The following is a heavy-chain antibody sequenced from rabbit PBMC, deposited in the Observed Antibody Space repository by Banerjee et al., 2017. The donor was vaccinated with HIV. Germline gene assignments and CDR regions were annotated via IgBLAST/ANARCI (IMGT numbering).Heavy chain of an antibody. D-gene: IGHD4-1*01. Sequence: QEQLEESGGDLVQPEGSLTLTCTASGFSFSSNYMCWVRQAPGKGLEWIACINTSSGSTVYATWAKGRFTISRTSSTTVSLQMTSLTAADTATYFCARDLAGVIGWNFDLWGPGTLVTVS. CDR3: ARDLAGVIGWNFDL. CDR2: INTSSGST. CDR1: GFSFSSNY. J-gene: IGHJ4*01. V-gene: IGHV1S45*01.